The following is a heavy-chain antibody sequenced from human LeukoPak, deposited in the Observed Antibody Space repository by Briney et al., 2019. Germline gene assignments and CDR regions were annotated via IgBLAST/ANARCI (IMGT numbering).Heavy chain of an antibody. Sequence: PGGSLRLSCAASGFTFSSYGMHWVRQAPGKGLEWVAVISYDGSNKYYADSVKGRFTISRDNSKNTLYLQMNSLRAEDTAVYYCAKDRLLWFGELFPSFDYWGQGTLVTVSS. CDR3: AKDRLLWFGELFPSFDY. J-gene: IGHJ4*02. CDR1: GFTFSSYG. D-gene: IGHD3-10*01. V-gene: IGHV3-30*18. CDR2: ISYDGSNK.